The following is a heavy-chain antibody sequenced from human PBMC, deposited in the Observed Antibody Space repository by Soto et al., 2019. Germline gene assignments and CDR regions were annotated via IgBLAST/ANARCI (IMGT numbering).Heavy chain of an antibody. V-gene: IGHV4-59*06. D-gene: IGHD3-22*01. J-gene: IGHJ4*01. CDR2: IYYSGST. Sequence: SETLSLTCTVSGGSISSYYWSWIRQHPGKGLEWIGYIYYSGSTYYTPSLKSRVTISVDTSKNQFSLKLKSVTAADTAVYFCARGRWSDYYDSCGLVLWVWGHGTLVTVSS. CDR3: ARGRWSDYYDSCGLVLWV. CDR1: GGSISSYY.